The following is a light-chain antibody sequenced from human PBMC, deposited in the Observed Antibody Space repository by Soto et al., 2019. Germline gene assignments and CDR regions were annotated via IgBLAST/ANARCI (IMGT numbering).Light chain of an antibody. Sequence: QSAMTQPPSVSGSPGQSITVSCTGTSSDIGASNFVSWYQHLPGRAPKVIIFEATNRPSGVSNLFSGSKACITASLTISGLQAVAEAEYICISYMPDDTFLFGTWTKLTVL. V-gene: IGLV2-14*01. J-gene: IGLJ1*01. CDR2: EAT. CDR1: SSDIGASNF. CDR3: ISYMPDDTFL.